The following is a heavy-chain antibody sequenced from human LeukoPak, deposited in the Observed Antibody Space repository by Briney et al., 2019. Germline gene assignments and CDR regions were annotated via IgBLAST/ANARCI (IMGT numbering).Heavy chain of an antibody. J-gene: IGHJ6*02. CDR2: IYTSGST. Sequence: SEALSLTCTVSGGSISSYYWSWIRQPAGKGLEWIGRIYTSGSTNYNPSLKSRVTMSVNTSKNQFSLKLSSVTAADTAVYYCARGRDGDYGYYYYGMDVWGQGTTVTVSS. CDR3: ARGRDGDYGYYYYGMDV. V-gene: IGHV4-4*07. CDR1: GGSISSYY. D-gene: IGHD4-17*01.